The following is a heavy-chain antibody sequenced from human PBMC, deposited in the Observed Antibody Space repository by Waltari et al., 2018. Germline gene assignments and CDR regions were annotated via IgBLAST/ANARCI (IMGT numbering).Heavy chain of an antibody. CDR1: GFMFSIYP. V-gene: IGHV3-23*01. CDR2: ITADGRSR. CDR3: AKADFGNPYWFFDL. J-gene: IGHJ2*01. D-gene: IGHD2-21*01. Sequence: EGQLLESGGGLVQTGGSLRLSCAASGFMFSIYPMTWVRQAPGKGLEWVSNITADGRSRNYAASVKGRFTISRDNSRNTLDLQMNTLRAEDTAVYFCAKADFGNPYWFFDLWGRGTLLSVSS.